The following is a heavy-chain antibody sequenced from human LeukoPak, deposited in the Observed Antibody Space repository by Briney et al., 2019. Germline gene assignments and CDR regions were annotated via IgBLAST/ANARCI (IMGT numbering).Heavy chain of an antibody. CDR3: ARAWDCSSTSCYAYFDY. J-gene: IGHJ4*02. CDR1: GYTFNTYG. D-gene: IGHD2-2*01. V-gene: IGHV1-18*01. Sequence: ASVKVSCKASGYTFNTYGISWVRQPPGQGLEWMGWISAYNGNTNYAQRLQGRVTMTKDTSTSTGYMELRSLTSDDTAVYYCARAWDCSSTSCYAYFDYWGQGTPVTVSS. CDR2: ISAYNGNT.